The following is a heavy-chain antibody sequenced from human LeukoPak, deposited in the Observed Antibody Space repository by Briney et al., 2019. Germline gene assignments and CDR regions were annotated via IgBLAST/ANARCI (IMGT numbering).Heavy chain of an antibody. Sequence: PGGSLRLSCAASGFTFSSCWMHWVRQAPGKGLVWVSRINSDGSSTTYADSVKGRFTISRDNAKNTLYLQMNSLRAEDTAVYYCARVDLVVAATYHAFDIWGQGTMVTVSS. CDR3: ARVDLVVAATYHAFDI. CDR2: INSDGSST. D-gene: IGHD2-15*01. CDR1: GFTFSSCW. V-gene: IGHV3-74*01. J-gene: IGHJ3*02.